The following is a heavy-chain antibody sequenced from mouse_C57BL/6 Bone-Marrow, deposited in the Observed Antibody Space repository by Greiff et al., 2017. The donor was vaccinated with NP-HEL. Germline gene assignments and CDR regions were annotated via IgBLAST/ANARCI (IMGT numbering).Heavy chain of an antibody. CDR3: ARWLLRGFFFDY. D-gene: IGHD2-3*01. J-gene: IGHJ2*01. V-gene: IGHV1-66*01. Sequence: QVQLQQSGPELVKPGASVKISCKASGYSFTSYYIHWVKQRPGQGLEWIGWIYPGSGNTKYNEKFKGKATLTADTSSSTAYMQRSSLTSEDSAVYYCARWLLRGFFFDYWGQGTTLTVSS. CDR1: GYSFTSYY. CDR2: IYPGSGNT.